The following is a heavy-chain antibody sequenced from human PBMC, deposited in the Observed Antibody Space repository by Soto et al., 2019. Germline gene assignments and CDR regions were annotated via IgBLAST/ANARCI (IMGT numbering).Heavy chain of an antibody. J-gene: IGHJ6*02. D-gene: IGHD3-10*01. CDR1: GGSISSYY. CDR2: IYYSGSN. V-gene: IGHV4-59*01. Sequence: SETLSLTCTVSGGSISSYYWSWIRQPPGKGLEWIGYIYYSGSNNYNPSIKSRVTISVDTSKNQFSIKLRSVTAADTAVYYCARLHEGSGSYDGYYYYGMDVWGQGTTVT. CDR3: ARLHEGSGSYDGYYYYGMDV.